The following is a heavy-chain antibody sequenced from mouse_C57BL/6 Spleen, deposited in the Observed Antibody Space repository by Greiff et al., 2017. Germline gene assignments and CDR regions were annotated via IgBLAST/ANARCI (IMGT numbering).Heavy chain of an antibody. CDR3: DRVRGYDDGHWYFEV. CDR2: IHPNSGST. D-gene: IGHD2-2*01. V-gene: IGHV1-64*01. J-gene: IGHJ1*03. Sequence: VQLQQPGAELVKPGASVKLSCKASGYTFTSYWMHWVKQRPGQGLEWIGMIHPNSGSTNYNEKFKSKATLTVDKSSSTAYMQLSSLTSEDSAVYYCDRVRGYDDGHWYFEVWGTGATVTVSS. CDR1: GYTFTSYW.